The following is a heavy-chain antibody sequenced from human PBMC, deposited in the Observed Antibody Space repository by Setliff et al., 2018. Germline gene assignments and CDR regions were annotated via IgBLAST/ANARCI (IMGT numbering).Heavy chain of an antibody. CDR3: VRARTTDYDFWSGLNAFDI. Sequence: PGGSLRLSCVASGFTFSDHYMDWVRQAPGKGLEWVSSISSSSSYIYYADSVQGRFTISRDNAKNSLSLQMNSLRAEDTAVYYCVRARTTDYDFWSGLNAFDIWGQGTMVTVSS. D-gene: IGHD3-3*01. V-gene: IGHV3-21*04. J-gene: IGHJ3*02. CDR2: ISSSSSYI. CDR1: GFTFSDHY.